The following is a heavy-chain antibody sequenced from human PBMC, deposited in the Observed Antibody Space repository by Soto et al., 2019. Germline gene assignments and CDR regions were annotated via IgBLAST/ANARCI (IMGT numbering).Heavy chain of an antibody. CDR3: AKGRGGSGSLTPRVDF. J-gene: IGHJ4*02. Sequence: EVQLLKSGGSLVQPGGSLRLSCAASGFTFNNYAMTWVRQAPGKELEWVSAISGGVDTTSYADSVKGRFTVSRDGSKNTLYLRLISLRAEDTALYYCAKGRGGSGSLTPRVDFWGQGTLVTVSS. V-gene: IGHV3-23*01. CDR2: ISGGVDTT. CDR1: GFTFNNYA. D-gene: IGHD3-10*01.